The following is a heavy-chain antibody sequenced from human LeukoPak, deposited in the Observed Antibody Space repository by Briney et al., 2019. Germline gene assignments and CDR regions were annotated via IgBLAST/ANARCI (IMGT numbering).Heavy chain of an antibody. V-gene: IGHV3-48*03. J-gene: IGHJ4*02. CDR3: ARLCGGDCYSGLDY. Sequence: GGSLILSCAASGFTFSSYEMNWVPQAPGRGLEYLSSISSGSSTISYADSVKGRFTISRDNAKNSLYLQMNSLRAEDTAVYYCARLCGGDCYSGLDYWGQGTLVTVSS. CDR1: GFTFSSYE. D-gene: IGHD2-21*02. CDR2: ISSGSSTI.